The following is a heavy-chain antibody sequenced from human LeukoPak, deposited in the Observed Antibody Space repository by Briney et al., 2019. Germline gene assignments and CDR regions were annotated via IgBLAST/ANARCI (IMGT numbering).Heavy chain of an antibody. CDR2: VSYDGRNK. CDR1: GFTFSTYA. V-gene: IGHV3-30*04. J-gene: IGHJ4*02. CDR3: ARDYQEAFDY. Sequence: PGGSLRLSCAASGFTFSTYAMHWVRQAPGRGLEWVAAVSYDGRNKYYADSVKGRFTISRDNSKNTLYLQMNSLRAEDTAVYYCARDYQEAFDYWGQGTLVTVSS. D-gene: IGHD3-16*02.